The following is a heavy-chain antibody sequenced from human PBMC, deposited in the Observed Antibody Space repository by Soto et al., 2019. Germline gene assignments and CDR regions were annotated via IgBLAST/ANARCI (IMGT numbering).Heavy chain of an antibody. Sequence: PSETLSLTCTVSGGSISSYYWSWIRQPPGKGLEWIGYIYYSGSTNYNPSLKSRVTISVDTSKNQFSLKLSSVTAADTAVYYCASYGAYYYGMDVWGQGTTVTVSS. CDR2: IYYSGST. CDR3: ASYGAYYYGMDV. J-gene: IGHJ6*02. CDR1: GGSISSYY. V-gene: IGHV4-59*01. D-gene: IGHD3-10*01.